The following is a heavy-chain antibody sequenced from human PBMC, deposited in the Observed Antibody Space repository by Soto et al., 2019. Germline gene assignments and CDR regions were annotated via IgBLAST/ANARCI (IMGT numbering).Heavy chain of an antibody. CDR2: IYYSGST. CDR3: ARVTACGGGSCYHLLLDY. J-gene: IGHJ4*02. Sequence: SETLSLTCTVSVGSISSYYWSWIRQPPGKGLEWIGYIYYSGSTNYNPSLKSRVTISVDTSKNQFSLKLSSVTAADTAVYYCARVTACGGGSCYHLLLDYWGQGTLVTVSS. D-gene: IGHD2-15*01. CDR1: VGSISSYY. V-gene: IGHV4-59*01.